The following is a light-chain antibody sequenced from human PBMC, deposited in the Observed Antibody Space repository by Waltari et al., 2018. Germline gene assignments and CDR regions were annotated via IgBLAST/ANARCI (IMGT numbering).Light chain of an antibody. J-gene: IGLJ2*01. CDR3: PTWGSGVV. V-gene: IGLV4-69*01. CDR2: IESDGTY. Sequence: HRVLIQSPSFSASLAASVRLTCPLTSGHSTYAIGWHQQQPAKGPRYLVEIESDGTYRKGDGGAGRFSGSSSGGARSVIIFRLQSQDEADYYCPTWGSGVVFGGGTKVTVL. CDR1: SGHSTYA.